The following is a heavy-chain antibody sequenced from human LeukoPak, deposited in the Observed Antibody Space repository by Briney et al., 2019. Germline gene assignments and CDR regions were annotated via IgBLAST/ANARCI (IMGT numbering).Heavy chain of an antibody. CDR1: GFTFSRFW. D-gene: IGHD3-9*01. V-gene: IGHV3-74*01. CDR2: INSDGSRT. CDR3: TRDFDYP. J-gene: IGHJ3*01. Sequence: GGSLRLSCAASGFTFSRFWMHWVCQAPGKGLVWVSRINSDGSRTYYADSVKGRFTISRDNAKNTLYLQMNSLRAEDTAVYYCTRDFDYPWGQGTMVTVSS.